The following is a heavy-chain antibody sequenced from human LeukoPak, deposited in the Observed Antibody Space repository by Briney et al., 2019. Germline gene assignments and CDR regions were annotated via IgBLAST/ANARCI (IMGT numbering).Heavy chain of an antibody. CDR3: AREGSDADVQNFDY. V-gene: IGHV1-69*13. D-gene: IGHD1-1*01. J-gene: IGHJ4*02. CDR2: IIPIFGTA. Sequence: SVKVSCKASGGTFSSYAISRVRQAPGQGLEWMGGIIPIFGTANYAQKFQGRVTITADESTSTAYMELSSLRSEDTAVYYCAREGSDADVQNFDYWGQGTLVTVSS. CDR1: GGTFSSYA.